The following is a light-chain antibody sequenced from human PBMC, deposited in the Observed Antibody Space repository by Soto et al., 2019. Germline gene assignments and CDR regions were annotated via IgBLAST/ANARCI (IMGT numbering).Light chain of an antibody. CDR2: EVS. V-gene: IGLV2-8*01. CDR1: SSDVCGYNY. Sequence: QSALTQPPSASGSPGQSVTISCTGTSSDVCGYNYVSWYQQHPGKAPKLMIYEVSKRPSGVPDRFSGSKSGNTASLTVSGLQAEDEADYYCSSYAGSNNLVVFGGGTKVTVL. CDR3: SSYAGSNNLVV. J-gene: IGLJ2*01.